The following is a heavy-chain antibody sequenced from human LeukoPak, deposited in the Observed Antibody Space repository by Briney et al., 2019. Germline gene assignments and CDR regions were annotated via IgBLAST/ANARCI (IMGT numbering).Heavy chain of an antibody. CDR2: VIPIFGTA. J-gene: IGHJ3*02. D-gene: IGHD5-12*01. Sequence: ASVKVSCKASGSTFSSYAISWVRQAPGQGLEWMGGVIPIFGTANYAQKFQGRVTITTDESTSTAYMELSSLRSEDTAVYYCARDATIDAFDIWGQGTMVTVSS. V-gene: IGHV1-69*05. CDR1: GSTFSSYA. CDR3: ARDATIDAFDI.